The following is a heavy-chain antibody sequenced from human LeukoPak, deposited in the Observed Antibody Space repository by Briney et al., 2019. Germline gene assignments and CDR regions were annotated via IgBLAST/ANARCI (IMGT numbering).Heavy chain of an antibody. CDR2: IYSGGST. V-gene: IGHV3-53*01. CDR1: GFTVSSNY. J-gene: IGHJ3*02. D-gene: IGHD2-2*02. Sequence: GGSLRLSCAASGFTVSSNYMSWVRQAPGKGLEWVSVIYSGGSTYYADSVKGRFTISRDNSKNTLYLQMNSLRAEDTAVYYCARGGYCSSTSCYRNRAFDIWGQGTMVTVSS. CDR3: ARGGYCSSTSCYRNRAFDI.